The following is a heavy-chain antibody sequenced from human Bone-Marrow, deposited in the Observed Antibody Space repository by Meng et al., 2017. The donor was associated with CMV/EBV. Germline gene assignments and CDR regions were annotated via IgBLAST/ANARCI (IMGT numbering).Heavy chain of an antibody. CDR1: GFTFSSYW. Sequence: GESLKISCAASGFTFSSYWMSWVRQAPGKGLEWVANIKQDGSEKYYVDSVKGRFTISRDNAKNSLYLQMDSLRAEDTAIYYCARYYDFWGGSANVYFFDSWGQGTLVTVSS. CDR2: IKQDGSEK. D-gene: IGHD3-3*01. V-gene: IGHV3-7*03. CDR3: ARYYDFWGGSANVYFFDS. J-gene: IGHJ4*02.